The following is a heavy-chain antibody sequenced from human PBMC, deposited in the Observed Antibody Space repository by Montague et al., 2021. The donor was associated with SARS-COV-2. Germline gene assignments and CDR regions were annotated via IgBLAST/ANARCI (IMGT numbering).Heavy chain of an antibody. CDR2: ITSTGEYI. J-gene: IGHJ4*02. CDR3: VRDLDGDYRVFEY. D-gene: IGHD3-3*01. V-gene: IGHV3-21*01. CDR1: GFIFSAYN. Sequence: SVRLSCATSGFIFSAYNMNWVRQAPGKGLEWVSSITSTGEYIYYADSMKGRFTMSRDNANNSLFLQLKSLRVEDTAVYYCVRDLDGDYRVFEYWGQGTLVTVSS.